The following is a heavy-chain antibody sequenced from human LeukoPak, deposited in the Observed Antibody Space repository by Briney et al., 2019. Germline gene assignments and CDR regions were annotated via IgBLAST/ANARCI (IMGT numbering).Heavy chain of an antibody. Sequence: SGPTLVNPTQTLTLTCTFSGFSLSTSGVGVGWIRQPPGKALEWLSLIYWDDDKRYSPSLKSRLTITKDTSKNQVVLTMTNMDPVDTATYYCARHSSSWYGNFFDYWGQGTLVTVSS. CDR3: ARHSSSWYGNFFDY. J-gene: IGHJ4*02. CDR1: GFSLSTSGVG. D-gene: IGHD6-13*01. V-gene: IGHV2-5*02. CDR2: IYWDDDK.